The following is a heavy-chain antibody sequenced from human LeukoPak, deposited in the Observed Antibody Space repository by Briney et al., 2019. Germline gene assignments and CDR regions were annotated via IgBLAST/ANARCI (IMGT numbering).Heavy chain of an antibody. D-gene: IGHD3-10*01. CDR3: ARGVWFGEFSDY. CDR1: GFNFSTYS. CDR2: ISSSSTYI. J-gene: IGHJ4*02. Sequence: PGGSLRLSCAASGFNFSTYSMNWVRHAPGKGLEWVSSISSSSTYIDYADSVKGRFTISRDNAKNSLYLQMNSLRAEDTAVYYCARGVWFGEFSDYWGQGTLVTVSS. V-gene: IGHV3-21*01.